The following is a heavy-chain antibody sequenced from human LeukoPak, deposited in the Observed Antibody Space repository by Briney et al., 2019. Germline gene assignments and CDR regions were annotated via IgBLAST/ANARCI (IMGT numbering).Heavy chain of an antibody. V-gene: IGHV1-2*02. Sequence: ASVKVSCKASGYTFTGYYMHWVRQAPGQGLEWMGWINPNSGGTNYAQKFQGRVTMTRDTSISTAYMELSRLRSDDTAVYYCAREAVTYYYDSSGYLNDRGQGTLVTVSS. CDR3: AREAVTYYYDSSGYLND. J-gene: IGHJ4*02. D-gene: IGHD3-22*01. CDR2: INPNSGGT. CDR1: GYTFTGYY.